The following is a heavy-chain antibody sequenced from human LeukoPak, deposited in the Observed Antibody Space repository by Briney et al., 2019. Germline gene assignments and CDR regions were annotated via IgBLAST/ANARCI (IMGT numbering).Heavy chain of an antibody. CDR2: ISAYNGNT. Sequence: GASVKVSCKASGYTFTSYGISWVRQAPGQGLEWMGWISAYNGNTNYAQKLQGRVTMTTDTSTSTAYMELRSLRSDDTAVYYCARVAERITMIVVPYYRAFDIWGQGTMVTVSS. CDR3: ARVAERITMIVVPYYRAFDI. J-gene: IGHJ3*02. CDR1: GYTFTSYG. D-gene: IGHD3-22*01. V-gene: IGHV1-18*01.